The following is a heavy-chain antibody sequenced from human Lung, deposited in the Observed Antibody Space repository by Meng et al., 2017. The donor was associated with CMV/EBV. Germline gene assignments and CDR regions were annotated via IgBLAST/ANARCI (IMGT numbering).Heavy chain of an antibody. CDR1: GFTFSDSY. CDR3: ARDFSLYRTSGVQ. CDR2: ISPTTGYT. Sequence: HVQCVDFGEGLAKPVGSLILSCIGSGFTFSDSYMSWIRQAPGKGLEWVSYISPTTGYTEYADSVKGRFTISRDNAKNSLFLQMNSLRSEDTAVYYCARDFSLYRTSGVQWGQGTLVTVSS. V-gene: IGHV3-11*05. D-gene: IGHD2-8*01. J-gene: IGHJ4*02.